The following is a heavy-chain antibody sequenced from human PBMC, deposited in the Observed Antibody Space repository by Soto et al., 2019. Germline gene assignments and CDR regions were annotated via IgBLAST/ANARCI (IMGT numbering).Heavy chain of an antibody. CDR2: IRSKAYGGTT. Sequence: GGSLRLSCTASGFTFGDYAMSWVRQAPGKGLGWVGFIRSKAYGGTTEYAASVKGRFTISRDDSKSIAYLQMNSLKTEDTAVYYCTRGSGAVGSDAFDIWGQGTMVTVSS. D-gene: IGHD1-26*01. CDR3: TRGSGAVGSDAFDI. V-gene: IGHV3-49*04. CDR1: GFTFGDYA. J-gene: IGHJ3*02.